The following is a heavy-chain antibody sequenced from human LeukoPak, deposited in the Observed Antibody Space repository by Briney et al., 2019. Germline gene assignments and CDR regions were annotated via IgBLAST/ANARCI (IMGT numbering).Heavy chain of an antibody. CDR3: ARVSGNWNNDGAYFAS. J-gene: IGHJ4*02. CDR2: IYHSGST. V-gene: IGHV4-38-2*02. CDR1: GYSISSGYY. D-gene: IGHD1/OR15-1a*01. Sequence: SETLPLTCTVSGYSISSGYYWGWIRQPPGKGLEWIGSIYHSGSTYYNPSLKSRVTISVDTSKNQFSLKLSSVTAADTAVYYCARVSGNWNNDGAYFASGAQGPRFPVPS.